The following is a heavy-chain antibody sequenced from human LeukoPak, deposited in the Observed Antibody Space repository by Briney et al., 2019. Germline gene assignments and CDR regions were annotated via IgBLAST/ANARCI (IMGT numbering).Heavy chain of an antibody. CDR3: ARGGLQSFDY. CDR1: GYTFTRYD. CDR2: MKPNSGNT. J-gene: IGHJ4*02. D-gene: IGHD4-11*01. V-gene: IGHV1-8*01. Sequence: GASVKVSCKASGYTFTRYDINWVRQATGQGVEWMGWMKPNSGNTGYAQKFQGRVTMTRNTSISTAYMELSSLRSEDTAVYYCARGGLQSFDYWGQGTLVTVSS.